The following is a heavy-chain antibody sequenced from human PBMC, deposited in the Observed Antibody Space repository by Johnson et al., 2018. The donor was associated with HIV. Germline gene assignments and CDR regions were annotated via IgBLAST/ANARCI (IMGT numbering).Heavy chain of an antibody. V-gene: IGHV3-66*01. CDR2: IYSGGSI. D-gene: IGHD1-26*01. CDR3: AREGAWEVRPGAFDI. CDR1: GFTFSSNY. J-gene: IGHJ3*02. Sequence: EKLVESGGGLVKPGGSLRLSCAASGFTFSSNYMSWVRQAPGKGLEWVSVIYSGGSIYYADSVKGRFSISRDNSKKTLYLQMNSLRVEDTAVYYCAREGAWEVRPGAFDIWGQGTMVTVSS.